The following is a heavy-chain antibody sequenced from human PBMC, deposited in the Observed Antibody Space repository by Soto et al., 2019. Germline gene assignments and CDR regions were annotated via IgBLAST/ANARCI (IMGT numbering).Heavy chain of an antibody. CDR1: GFTLSSYG. V-gene: IGHV3-23*01. J-gene: IGHJ4*02. CDR3: ARAPQVEHFDY. CDR2: ITNSGLST. Sequence: GGSLRLSCVASGFTLSSYGMSWVRQPPGKGLEWVSGITNSGLSTYYADSVKGRFTISRDKSKNTLYLQMTSLRADDTAVYYCARAPQVEHFDYWGQGTLVTVSS.